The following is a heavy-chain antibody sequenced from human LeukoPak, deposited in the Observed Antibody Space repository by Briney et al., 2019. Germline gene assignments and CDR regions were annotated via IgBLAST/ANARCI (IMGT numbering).Heavy chain of an antibody. J-gene: IGHJ3*02. Sequence: SVNVSCKASGGTFSSYAISWVRQAPGQGVEWMGGIIPIFGTANYAQKFQARVTITTDESTSTAYMELSSLRSEDTAVYYCARSCGGDCYSKRRDAFDIWGQRTMVTDSS. V-gene: IGHV1-69*05. CDR1: GGTFSSYA. CDR3: ARSCGGDCYSKRRDAFDI. CDR2: IIPIFGTA. D-gene: IGHD2-21*02.